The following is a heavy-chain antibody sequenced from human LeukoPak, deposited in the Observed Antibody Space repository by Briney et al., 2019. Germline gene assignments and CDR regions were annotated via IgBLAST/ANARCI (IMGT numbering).Heavy chain of an antibody. Sequence: PGGSLRLSCGASGFTFSSYWMTWARQAPGKGLEWVANIKQDGGQEYYVDSVRGRFTISRDNAKNSQYLQMNSLKAEDTAVYYCARSCPYHLPPRPIDYWGQGTLVTVSS. D-gene: IGHD2-2*01. J-gene: IGHJ4*02. V-gene: IGHV3-7*01. CDR1: GFTFSSYW. CDR3: ARSCPYHLPPRPIDY. CDR2: IKQDGGQE.